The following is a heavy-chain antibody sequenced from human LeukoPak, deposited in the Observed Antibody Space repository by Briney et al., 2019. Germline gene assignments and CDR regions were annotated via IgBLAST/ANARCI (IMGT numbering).Heavy chain of an antibody. Sequence: SETLSLTCTVSGGSISSGSYYWSWIRQPAGKGLEWIGRIYTSGSTNYNPSLKSRVTISVDTSKNQFSLKLSSVTAADTAVYYCARVFSTNYYDNRGWFDPWGQGTLVTVSS. J-gene: IGHJ5*02. CDR3: ARVFSTNYYDNRGWFDP. V-gene: IGHV4-61*02. CDR2: IYTSGST. D-gene: IGHD3-22*01. CDR1: GGSISSGSYY.